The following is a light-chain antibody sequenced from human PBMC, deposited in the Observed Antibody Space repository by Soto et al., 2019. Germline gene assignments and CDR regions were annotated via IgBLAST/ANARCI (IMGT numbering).Light chain of an antibody. V-gene: IGKV3-20*01. J-gene: IGKJ2*01. CDR2: GAS. CDR1: QSVSSSY. CDR3: QQYGSPSYT. Sequence: EIVLTQSPGTLSLFPGERATLSCRASQSVSSSYLAWYQQKPGQAPRLLIYGASSRATGIPDRFSGSGSGTDFTLTISRLEPEDFAVYYCQQYGSPSYTFGQGTKLEIK.